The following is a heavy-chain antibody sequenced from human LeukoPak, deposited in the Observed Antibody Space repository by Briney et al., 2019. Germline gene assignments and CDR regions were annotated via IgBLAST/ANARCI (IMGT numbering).Heavy chain of an antibody. V-gene: IGHV1-69*06. CDR1: GGTFSSYA. CDR3: ARGGRASSSWYFIFDI. D-gene: IGHD6-13*01. CDR2: IIPIFGTA. Sequence: SVKVSCKASGGTFSSYAISWVRQAPGQGLEWMGGIIPIFGTANYAQKFQGRVTITADKSTSTAYMELSSLRSEDTAVYYCARGGRASSSWYFIFDIWGQGTMVTVSS. J-gene: IGHJ3*02.